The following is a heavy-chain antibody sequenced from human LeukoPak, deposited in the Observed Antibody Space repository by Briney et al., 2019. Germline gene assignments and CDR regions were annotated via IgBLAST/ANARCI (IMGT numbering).Heavy chain of an antibody. V-gene: IGHV1-18*01. D-gene: IGHD3-9*01. CDR2: ISAYSDDT. J-gene: IGHJ6*02. CDR1: GYTFTSYG. Sequence: GASVKVSCKASGYTFTSYGITWVRQAPGQGLEWMGWISAYSDDTNYAQNLQGRFTMTTDTFTSTAYMELRSLRSDDTAVYYCAKDKPSWDTLTGMVVEYYGMDVWGQGTTVTVSS. CDR3: AKDKPSWDTLTGMVVEYYGMDV.